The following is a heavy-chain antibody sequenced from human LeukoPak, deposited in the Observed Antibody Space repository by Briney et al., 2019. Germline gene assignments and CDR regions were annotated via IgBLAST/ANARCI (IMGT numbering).Heavy chain of an antibody. CDR3: ARQRPSSSSGLDN. J-gene: IGHJ4*02. V-gene: IGHV5-51*01. Sequence: GESLKISCQGSGYTFTSNWIAWVRQMPGKGLEWMGIINPGDSDTRYSPSFQGQVTMSADKSINTAYLQWGSLKASDTAMYYCARQRPSSSSGLDNWGQGTLVTVSS. CDR2: INPGDSDT. CDR1: GYTFTSNW. D-gene: IGHD6-6*01.